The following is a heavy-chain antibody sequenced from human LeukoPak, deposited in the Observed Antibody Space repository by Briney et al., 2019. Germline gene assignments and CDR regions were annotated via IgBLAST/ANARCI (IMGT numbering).Heavy chain of an antibody. CDR1: GFIFGDYT. CDR2: IRSKAYGETT. CDR3: TRDDVDIVATVGVYYGMDV. J-gene: IGHJ6*04. V-gene: IGHV3-49*04. D-gene: IGHD5-12*01. Sequence: PGGSLRLSCTASGFIFGDYTMSWVRQAPGKGLEWVGFIRSKAYGETTEYAASVKGRFTISRDDSKSIAYLQMNSLKTEDTALYYCTRDDVDIVATVGVYYGMDVWGKGTTVTVSS.